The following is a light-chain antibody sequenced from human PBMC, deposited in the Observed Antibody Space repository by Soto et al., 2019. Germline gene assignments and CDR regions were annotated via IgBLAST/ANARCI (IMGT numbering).Light chain of an antibody. Sequence: DIVMTQSPDSQAVPLGERATITCKSSQSVLHRPNNKNYLAWYQQKPGQPPKLLISWASTRESGVPDRFSGSGSGTDFTLTISGLQAEDVAIYYCQQYYSIPLIFGGGTKVEIK. CDR3: QQYYSIPLI. V-gene: IGKV4-1*01. CDR1: QSVLHRPNNKNY. CDR2: WAS. J-gene: IGKJ4*01.